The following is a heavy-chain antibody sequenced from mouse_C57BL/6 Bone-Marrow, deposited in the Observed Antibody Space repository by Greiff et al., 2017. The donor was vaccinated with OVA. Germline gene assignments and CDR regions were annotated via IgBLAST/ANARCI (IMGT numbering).Heavy chain of an antibody. CDR1: GFTFNTYA. Sequence: EVQRVESGGGLVQPKGSLKLSCAASGFTFNTYAMHWVRQAPGKGLEWVARIRSKSSNYATYYADSVKDRFTISRDDSQSMLYLQMNNLKTEDTAMYYCVRDGGITTVRYFDVWGTGTTVTVSS. V-gene: IGHV10-3*01. CDR3: VRDGGITTVRYFDV. J-gene: IGHJ1*03. CDR2: IRSKSSNYAT. D-gene: IGHD1-1*01.